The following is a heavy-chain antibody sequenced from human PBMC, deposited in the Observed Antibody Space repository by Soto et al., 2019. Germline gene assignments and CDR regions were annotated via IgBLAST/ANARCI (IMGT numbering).Heavy chain of an antibody. V-gene: IGHV1-3*01. Sequence: GASVKVSCKASGYTFTSYAMHWVRQAPGQRLEWMGWINAGNGNTKYAQKLQGRVTMTTDTSTSTAYMELRSLRSDDTAVYYCARDKGDGSGSYYGYWGQGTLVTVSS. CDR1: GYTFTSYA. J-gene: IGHJ4*02. CDR2: INAGNGNT. CDR3: ARDKGDGSGSYYGY. D-gene: IGHD3-10*01.